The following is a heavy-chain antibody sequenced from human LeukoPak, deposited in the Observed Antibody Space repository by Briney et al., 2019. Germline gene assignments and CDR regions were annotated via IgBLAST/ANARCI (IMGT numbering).Heavy chain of an antibody. J-gene: IGHJ3*02. D-gene: IGHD2-2*01. CDR2: ISSSSSYI. Sequence: GGSLRLSCAASGFTFSSYSMNWVRQAPGKGLEWVSSISSSSSYIYYADSVKGRFTISRDKAKKSLYLQMNSLRDEDTGVYYCARAGGYCSSTSCYLAAFDSWG. CDR3: ARAGGYCSSTSCYLAAFDS. V-gene: IGHV3-21*01. CDR1: GFTFSSYS.